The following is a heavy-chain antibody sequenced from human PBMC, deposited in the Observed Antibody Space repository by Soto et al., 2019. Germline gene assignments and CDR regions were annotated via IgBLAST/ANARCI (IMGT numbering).Heavy chain of an antibody. CDR3: AGKFCIGGSGPPYYGRDV. V-gene: IGHV1-3*01. J-gene: IGHJ6*02. Sequence: ASVKVSCKASGYTFTSYAMHWVRQAPGQRLEWMGWINAGNGNTKYSQKFQGRVTITRDTSASTAYMELSSLRSEDTAVYYCAGKFCIGGSGPPYYGRDVWAKGPRSPSP. D-gene: IGHD2-15*01. CDR1: GYTFTSYA. CDR2: INAGNGNT.